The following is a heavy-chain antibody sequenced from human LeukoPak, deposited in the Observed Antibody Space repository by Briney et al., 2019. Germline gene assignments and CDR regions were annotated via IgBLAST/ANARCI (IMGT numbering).Heavy chain of an antibody. CDR3: ARGPYSGALPGWFDP. Sequence: SETLSLTCTVSGGSISSGSYYWSWIRQPAGKGLEWIGRIYTSGSTNYNPSLKSRVTISVDTSKNQFSLKLSSVTAADTAVYYCARGPYSGALPGWFDPWGQGTLVTVSS. D-gene: IGHD1-26*01. CDR1: GGSISSGSYY. J-gene: IGHJ5*02. CDR2: IYTSGST. V-gene: IGHV4-61*02.